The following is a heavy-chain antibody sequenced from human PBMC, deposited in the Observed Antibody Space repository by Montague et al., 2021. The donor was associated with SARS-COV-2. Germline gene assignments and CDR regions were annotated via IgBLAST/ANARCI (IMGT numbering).Heavy chain of an antibody. Sequence: SETLSLTCTVSGGSISSYYWSWIRQPPGEGLEWIGYIYYSGSTNXNPSLKSRITISLGTSKNQFSLKLSSVTAVDTAVYYCARGSYEILRYGMDVWGQGTTVTVSS. CDR3: ARGSYEILRYGMDV. J-gene: IGHJ6*02. CDR2: IYYSGST. V-gene: IGHV4-59*13. CDR1: GGSISSYY. D-gene: IGHD3-9*01.